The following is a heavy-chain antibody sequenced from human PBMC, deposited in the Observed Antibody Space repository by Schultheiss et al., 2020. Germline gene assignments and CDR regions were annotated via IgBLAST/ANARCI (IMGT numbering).Heavy chain of an antibody. J-gene: IGHJ4*02. CDR1: GFTVSSNY. D-gene: IGHD1-26*01. CDR2: IYSGGST. CDR3: AREYSGSPWPPHY. V-gene: IGHV3-53*05. Sequence: GGSPRLSCAASGFTVSSNYMSWVRQAPGKGLEWVSVIYSGGSTYYADSVEGRFTISRDYSKNTLYLQMNSLRAEDTAVYYCAREYSGSPWPPHYWGQGTLVTVSS.